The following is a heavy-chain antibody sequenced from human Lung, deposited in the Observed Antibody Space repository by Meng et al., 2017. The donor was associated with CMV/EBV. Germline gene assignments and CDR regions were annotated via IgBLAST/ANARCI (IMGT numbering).Heavy chain of an antibody. CDR3: LRRSGGSV. D-gene: IGHD3-10*01. J-gene: IGHJ1*01. CDR2: IPHRGSS. V-gene: IGHV4-4*02. CDR1: GDSITNHNW. Sequence: QVQLRGSGPPLVQPSETLSLTCAVSGDSITNHNWWAWVRQPPGKGLEWIGEIPHRGSSAYNPSLKSRVSMSIDKSKNQFSLKLTSVTAADTAVYHCLRRSGGSVWGQGTLVTVSS.